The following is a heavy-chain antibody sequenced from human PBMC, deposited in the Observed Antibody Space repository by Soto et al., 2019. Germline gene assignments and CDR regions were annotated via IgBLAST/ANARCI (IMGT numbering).Heavy chain of an antibody. CDR3: AKDSPSYTTSPFYFDS. J-gene: IGHJ4*02. CDR2: ITINGDST. CDR1: GFDFNKYA. D-gene: IGHD2-2*02. Sequence: GGSLRLSCAAFGFDFNKYAMTWVRQAPGKGLQWVSSITINGDSTYYADSVKGRFTTSRDNSKNTLYLQMNSLRADDTAVFYCAKDSPSYTTSPFYFDSWGQGTLVTVSS. V-gene: IGHV3-23*01.